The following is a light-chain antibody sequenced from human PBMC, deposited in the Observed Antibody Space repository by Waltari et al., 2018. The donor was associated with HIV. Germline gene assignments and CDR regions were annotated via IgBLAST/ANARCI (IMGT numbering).Light chain of an antibody. Sequence: DIQMTQSPSSVSASVGDSVTITCRASQDISTWLAWYQKKPGKAPELLIYAASRLQTGVPSRFSGSGSGTEFTLTISSLQPEDFATYFCQQANTYLSLAFGGGTKVEI. V-gene: IGKV1-12*02. CDR2: AAS. CDR3: QQANTYLSLA. J-gene: IGKJ4*01. CDR1: QDISTW.